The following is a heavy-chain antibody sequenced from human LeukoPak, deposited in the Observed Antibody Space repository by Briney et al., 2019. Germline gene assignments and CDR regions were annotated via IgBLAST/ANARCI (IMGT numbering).Heavy chain of an antibody. CDR3: ARGNSRKPYITGTTDFDY. V-gene: IGHV4-39*01. CDR2: IYYSGST. Sequence: RPSETLSLTCTVSGGSISSSSYYWGWIRQPPGKGLEWTGSIYYSGSTYYNPSLKSRVTISVDTSKNQFSLKLSSVTAADTAVYYCARGNSRKPYITGTTDFDYWGQGTLVTVSS. J-gene: IGHJ4*02. D-gene: IGHD1-7*01. CDR1: GGSISSSSYY.